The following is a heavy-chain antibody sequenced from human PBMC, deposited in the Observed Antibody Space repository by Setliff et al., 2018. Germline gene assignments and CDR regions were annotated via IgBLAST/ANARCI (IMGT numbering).Heavy chain of an antibody. CDR3: VRGRTSGLFLSRFDP. D-gene: IGHD2-21*01. CDR1: GGTFSYYY. CDR2: INHTGST. J-gene: IGHJ5*02. Sequence: PSETLSLTCAASGGTFSYYYWTWIRQSPGKGLEWIGEINHTGSTKYNPSLKSRVAISEDTSENQFSLKLSSVTAADTAIYFCVRGRTSGLFLSRFDPWGQGTLVTVSS. V-gene: IGHV4-34*09.